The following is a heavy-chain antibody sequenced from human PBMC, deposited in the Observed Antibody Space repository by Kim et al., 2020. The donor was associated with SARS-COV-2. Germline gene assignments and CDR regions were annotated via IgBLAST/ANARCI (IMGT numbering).Heavy chain of an antibody. Sequence: SETLSLTCTVSGGSISSGGYYWSWIRQHPGKGLEWIGYIYYSGSTYYNPSLKSRVTISVDTSKNQFSLKLSSVTAADTAVYYCARADCLGNCGEDYWDQGTLVTVSS. CDR2: IYYSGST. J-gene: IGHJ4*02. V-gene: IGHV4-31*03. CDR1: GGSISSGGYY. D-gene: IGHD2-21*01. CDR3: ARADCLGNCGEDY.